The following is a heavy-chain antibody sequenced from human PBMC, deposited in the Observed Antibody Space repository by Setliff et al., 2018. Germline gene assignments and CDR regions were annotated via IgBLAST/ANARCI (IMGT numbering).Heavy chain of an antibody. D-gene: IGHD3-10*01. CDR3: ARRPGGFGALWFGESGFDY. CDR2: MYSSGTT. V-gene: IGHV4-39*02. CDR1: SGSISTSNYF. Sequence: SETLSLTCIVSSGSISTSNYFWGWVRQPPGRGLEWIGSMYSSGTTNYNPSLKSRVTMSVDTSKSLLSLKLSSVTAADTAVYYCARRPGGFGALWFGESGFDYWGQGTLVTVSS. J-gene: IGHJ4*02.